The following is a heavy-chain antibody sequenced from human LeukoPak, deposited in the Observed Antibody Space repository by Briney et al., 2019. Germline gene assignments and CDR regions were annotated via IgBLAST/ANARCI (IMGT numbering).Heavy chain of an antibody. CDR1: GFTFSSYA. Sequence: PGGSLRLSCAASGFTFSSYAMSWVRQAPGKGLEWVSAISGSGGSTYYADSVKGRFTISRDNSKNTLYLQMNSPRAEDTAVYYCAKARGGYSYGYAAYFDYWGQGTLVTVSS. D-gene: IGHD5-18*01. CDR3: AKARGGYSYGYAAYFDY. CDR2: ISGSGGST. V-gene: IGHV3-23*01. J-gene: IGHJ4*02.